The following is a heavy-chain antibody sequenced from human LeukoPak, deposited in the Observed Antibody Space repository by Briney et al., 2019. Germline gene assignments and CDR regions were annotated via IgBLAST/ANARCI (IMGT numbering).Heavy chain of an antibody. CDR1: GFTFSSYA. J-gene: IGHJ4*02. CDR2: ISGSGGST. V-gene: IGHV3-23*01. D-gene: IGHD3-10*01. CDR3: ARSMVRGVPGDY. Sequence: GGSLRLSCAASGFTFSSYAMSWVRQAPGKGLEWVSAISGSGGSTYYADSVKGRFTISRDNSKNTLYLKMNSLRAEDTAVYYCARSMVRGVPGDYWGQGTLVTVSS.